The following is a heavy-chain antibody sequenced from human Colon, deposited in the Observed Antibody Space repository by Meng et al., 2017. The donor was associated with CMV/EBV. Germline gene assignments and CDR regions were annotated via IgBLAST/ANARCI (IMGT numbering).Heavy chain of an antibody. CDR1: GYTFTSYS. D-gene: IGHD4-23*01. CDR3: ARLNGGNSGDWFDP. J-gene: IGHJ5*02. V-gene: IGHV1-18*04. CDR2: ISAYNGNT. Sequence: ASVKVSCKTSGYTFTSYSVSWVRQAPGQGLEWMGWISAYNGNTNYAQNVQGRVTMTTDTSTSTAYMELRSLRSDDTAVYYCARLNGGNSGDWFDPWGQGTLVTVSS.